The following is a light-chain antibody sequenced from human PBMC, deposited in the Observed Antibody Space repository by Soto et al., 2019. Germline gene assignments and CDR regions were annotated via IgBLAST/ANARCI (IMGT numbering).Light chain of an antibody. J-gene: IGKJ4*01. CDR2: DAS. Sequence: EIVMKQSPATLSVSPGERVTLSCRARQSVGSNLAWYQQTPGQAPRVVIYDASTRATVIPARFSGSGSGTEFTLTISSLQSEDFAVYYCQQYDTWPLTFGGGTKVDIK. CDR1: QSVGSN. CDR3: QQYDTWPLT. V-gene: IGKV3-15*01.